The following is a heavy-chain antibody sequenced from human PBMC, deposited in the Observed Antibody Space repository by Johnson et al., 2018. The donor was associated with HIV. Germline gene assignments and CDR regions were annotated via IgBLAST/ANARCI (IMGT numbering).Heavy chain of an antibody. D-gene: IGHD3-22*01. CDR1: GFTVSTNY. CDR3: AKVRRAYYEDAFDI. J-gene: IGHJ3*02. V-gene: IGHV3-66*01. Sequence: VQLVESGGGLVQPGGSLRLSCASGFTVSTNYMSWVRPAPGKGLEWVSVIYSGDTTYYADSVKGRFTISRDNSKNTLYLQMNSLRAEDTAVYYCAKVRRAYYEDAFDIWGQGTMVTVSS. CDR2: IYSGDTT.